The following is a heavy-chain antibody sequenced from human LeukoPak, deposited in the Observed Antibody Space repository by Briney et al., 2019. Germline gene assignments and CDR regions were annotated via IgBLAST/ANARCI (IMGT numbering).Heavy chain of an antibody. CDR3: ARDASNIDFAPYFYYMDD. V-gene: IGHV3-21*01. CDR1: GFTLSLYS. CDR2: IGRSSQYI. Sequence: GGSLRLSCTASGFTLSLYSMHWVRQAPGKGLEWVSSIGRSSQYIYYGDSVRGRFTISRDNAKNSLYLDMNSPRAEDTAVYYCARDASNIDFAPYFYYMDDWGKGTTVTVSS. D-gene: IGHD3-3*01. J-gene: IGHJ6*03.